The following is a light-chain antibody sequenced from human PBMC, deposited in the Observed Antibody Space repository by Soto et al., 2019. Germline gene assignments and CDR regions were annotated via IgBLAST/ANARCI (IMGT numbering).Light chain of an antibody. CDR2: KAS. Sequence: DIQMTQSPSTLSASVGDRVTITCRASQSISSWLAWYQQKPGKAPKLLIYKASSLESGVPSRFSGSGSGTDFTLTISRLEPEDFAVYYCQQYDNSPITFGQGTRLEIK. V-gene: IGKV1-5*03. CDR1: QSISSW. CDR3: QQYDNSPIT. J-gene: IGKJ5*01.